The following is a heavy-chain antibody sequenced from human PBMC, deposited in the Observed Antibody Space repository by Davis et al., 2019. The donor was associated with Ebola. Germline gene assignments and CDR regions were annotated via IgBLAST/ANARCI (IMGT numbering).Heavy chain of an antibody. Sequence: AASVKVSCKASGGTFSSYAISWVRQAPGQGLEWMGGIIPIFGTANYAQKFQGRVTITADESTSTAYMELSSLRAEDTAVYYCARDLSVVVPAAILSTYYYYYGMDVWGQGTTVTVSS. V-gene: IGHV1-69*13. CDR1: GGTFSSYA. CDR3: ARDLSVVVPAAILSTYYYYYGMDV. D-gene: IGHD2-2*02. CDR2: IIPIFGTA. J-gene: IGHJ6*02.